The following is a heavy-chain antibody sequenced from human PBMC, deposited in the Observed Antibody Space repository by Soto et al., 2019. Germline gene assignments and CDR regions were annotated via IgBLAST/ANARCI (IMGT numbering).Heavy chain of an antibody. D-gene: IGHD6-6*01. Sequence: ESLKISCQDSGYGFTTKWISWVRQMPGKGLEWVGRVDPSDSYTDYSPSFRGHVIISVDRSVSTAYLEWSSLKASDSAIYYCVRHSSKTVAARAPFDPWGQGTLVTVSS. CDR2: VDPSDSYT. CDR3: VRHSSKTVAARAPFDP. V-gene: IGHV5-10-1*01. J-gene: IGHJ5*02. CDR1: GYGFTTKW.